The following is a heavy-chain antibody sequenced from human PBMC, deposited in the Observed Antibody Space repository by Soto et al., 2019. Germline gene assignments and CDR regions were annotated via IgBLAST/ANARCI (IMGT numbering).Heavy chain of an antibody. CDR1: GFAFSNYW. D-gene: IGHD3-3*01. J-gene: IGHJ4*02. CDR2: TYPGDSAT. CDR3: AASPRHYTDPLWPY. Sequence: PGESLKISCKTSGFAFSNYWVGWVRPMPEKGFEWMGITYPGDSATKYSPSFQGHVTISRDKSTNTAYLQWSSLRASDTAIYFCAASPRHYTDPLWPYWGQGTLVTVSS. V-gene: IGHV5-51*01.